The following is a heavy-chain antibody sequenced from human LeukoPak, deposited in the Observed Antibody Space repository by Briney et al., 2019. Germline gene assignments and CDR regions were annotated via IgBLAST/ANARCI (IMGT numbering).Heavy chain of an antibody. J-gene: IGHJ3*02. D-gene: IGHD4-17*01. CDR1: GGSISSYY. CDR2: FYYPGST. V-gene: IGHV4-59*08. Sequence: SETLSLTCTVSGGSISSYYWSWIRQPPGKGLEWIGYFYYPGSTNYNPSLKSRVTISVDTSKNQFSLKLSSVTAADTAVYYCASFLRRITVTSHDAFDIWGQGTMVTVSS. CDR3: ASFLRRITVTSHDAFDI.